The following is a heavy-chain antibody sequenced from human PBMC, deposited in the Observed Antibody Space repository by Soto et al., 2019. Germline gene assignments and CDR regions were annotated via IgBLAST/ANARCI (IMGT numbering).Heavy chain of an antibody. CDR1: GCPFTRYS. CDR3: ARASLTIFGAPYGMDV. V-gene: IGHV1-18*04. J-gene: IGHJ6*02. CDR2: ISGYNGDT. D-gene: IGHD3-3*01. Sequence: ASVKVSCKASGCPFTRYSIRLVREAPGHGLEWMGWISGYNGDTEYSKNFQGRLTMTIDTSTTTAPLELRSLRYDDTAVYYCARASLTIFGAPYGMDVWGQGTSVTVSS.